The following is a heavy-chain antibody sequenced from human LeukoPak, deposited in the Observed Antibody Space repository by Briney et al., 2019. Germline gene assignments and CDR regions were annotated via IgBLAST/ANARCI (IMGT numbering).Heavy chain of an antibody. Sequence: PGRSLRLSCAASGFTFSSYAMHWVRQAPGKGLEWVAVISYDGSNKYYADSVKGRFTISRDNSKNTLYLQMNSLRAEDTAVYYCARDNPAIVATIIPGYYYYGMDAWGQGTTVTVSS. CDR3: ARDNPAIVATIIPGYYYYGMDA. CDR2: ISYDGSNK. J-gene: IGHJ6*02. V-gene: IGHV3-30-3*01. D-gene: IGHD5-12*01. CDR1: GFTFSSYA.